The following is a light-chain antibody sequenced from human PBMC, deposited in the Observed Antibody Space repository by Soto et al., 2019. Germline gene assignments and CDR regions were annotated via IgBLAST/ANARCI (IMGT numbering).Light chain of an antibody. CDR2: GAS. V-gene: IGKV3-15*01. CDR3: QQYGASPYT. CDR1: QSISDT. Sequence: EIVMTQSPATLSVSPGGRATLSCRASQSISDTLAWYQQKPGQAPRLLIYGASTRATGFPARFSGSGSGADFTLTISSLQSEDFAVYYCQQYGASPYTFGPGTKLEIK. J-gene: IGKJ2*01.